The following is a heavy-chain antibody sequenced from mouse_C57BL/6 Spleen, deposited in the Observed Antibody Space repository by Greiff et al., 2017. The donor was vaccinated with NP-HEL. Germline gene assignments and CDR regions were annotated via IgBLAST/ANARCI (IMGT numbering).Heavy chain of an antibody. CDR3: ARDGSSYWYFDV. CDR1: GYSITSGYD. J-gene: IGHJ1*03. Sequence: EVKLQESGPGMVKPSQSLSLTCTVTGYSITSGYDWHWIRHFPGNKLEWMGYISYSGSTNYNPSLKSRIYITHDTSKNHFFLKLNSVTTEDTATYYCARDGSSYWYFDVWGTGTTVTVSS. D-gene: IGHD1-1*01. CDR2: ISYSGST. V-gene: IGHV3-1*01.